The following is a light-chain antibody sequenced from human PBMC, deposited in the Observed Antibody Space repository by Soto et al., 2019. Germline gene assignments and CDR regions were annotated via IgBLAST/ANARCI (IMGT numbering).Light chain of an antibody. CDR3: PQYESSPPSYT. CDR1: QSLTSNY. V-gene: IGKV3-20*01. Sequence: EIALTQSPGTLSLSPGERATLSCRESQSLTSNYLAWYQHKPGQAPRLLIYGASSRATGIPDRFSGSGPGTDFTRNISRLEHEDFAVYYCPQYESSPPSYTFGRGTKLEIK. J-gene: IGKJ2*01. CDR2: GAS.